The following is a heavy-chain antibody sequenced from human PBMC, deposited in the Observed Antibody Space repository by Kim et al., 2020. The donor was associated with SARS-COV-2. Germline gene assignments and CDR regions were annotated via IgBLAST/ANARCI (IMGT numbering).Heavy chain of an antibody. V-gene: IGHV4-39*06. Sequence: GRTYYNPSLKSRVTISVDTSKKQFALRLNSVTAADTAVYYCATGSGDFHYWGQGTLVTVSS. CDR2: GRT. D-gene: IGHD1-1*01. CDR3: ATGSGDFHY. J-gene: IGHJ4*02.